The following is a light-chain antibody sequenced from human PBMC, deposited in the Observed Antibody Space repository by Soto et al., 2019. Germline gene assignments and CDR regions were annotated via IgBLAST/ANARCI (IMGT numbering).Light chain of an antibody. Sequence: EIVLTQSLGTLSLSPGERATLSCRASQSVTRNYLAWDQQKPGQAPRLLIYGASSRATGIPDRFSGSGSGADFTLTIIRLEPEAFAVYYCQQYENSPYTFGPGTKLEIK. V-gene: IGKV3-20*01. J-gene: IGKJ2*01. CDR3: QQYENSPYT. CDR2: GAS. CDR1: QSVTRNY.